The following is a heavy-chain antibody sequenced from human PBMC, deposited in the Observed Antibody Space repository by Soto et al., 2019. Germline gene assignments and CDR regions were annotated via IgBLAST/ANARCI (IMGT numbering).Heavy chain of an antibody. J-gene: IGHJ4*02. CDR2: IKREADGGTT. D-gene: IGHD3-22*01. CDR3: TTGLSNGYYNFDY. CDR1: GFTFSSYS. Sequence: PGGSLRLSCAASGFTFSSYSMNWVRQAPGRGLEWVGRIKREADGGTTDYAAPVKGRLTISRDDSKNTLYLRMNSLKTEDTAVYYCTTGLSNGYYNFDYWGQGTPVTVSS. V-gene: IGHV3-15*01.